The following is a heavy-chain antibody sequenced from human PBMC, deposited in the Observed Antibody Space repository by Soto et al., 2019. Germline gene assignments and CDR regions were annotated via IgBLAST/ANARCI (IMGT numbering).Heavy chain of an antibody. CDR3: ARDLGYNYGHPFDY. CDR2: IWFDGSNK. CDR1: GFTFSGYT. V-gene: IGHV3-33*01. J-gene: IGHJ4*02. Sequence: QVQLVESGGGVVQPGRSLRLSCAASGFTFSGYTIHWVRQAPGKGLEWLALIWFDGSNKYYADSVKGRFTISRDNAKNTQYLQMNILRAEDTAVYYCARDLGYNYGHPFDYWGQGTLVTVAS. D-gene: IGHD5-18*01.